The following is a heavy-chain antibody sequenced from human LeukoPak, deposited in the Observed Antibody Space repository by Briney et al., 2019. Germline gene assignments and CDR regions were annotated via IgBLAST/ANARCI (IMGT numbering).Heavy chain of an antibody. CDR1: GGTFSIYA. CDR3: ARVGAVGAMVNP. J-gene: IGHJ5*02. Sequence: SVTVSFTASGGTFSIYAISWVRQAPGQGLEWMGGIIPIFGTANYAQKFQGRVTITADESTSTAYMELSSLRSEDAAVYYCARVGAVGAMVNPWGQGTLVTVSS. V-gene: IGHV1-69*13. CDR2: IIPIFGTA. D-gene: IGHD5-18*01.